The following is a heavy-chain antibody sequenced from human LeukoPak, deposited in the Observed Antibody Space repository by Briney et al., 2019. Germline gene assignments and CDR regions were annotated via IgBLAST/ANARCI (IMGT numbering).Heavy chain of an antibody. V-gene: IGHV1-3*03. CDR3: ARGYCSSTSCYAVDY. D-gene: IGHD2-2*01. CDR1: GYTFTSYA. Sequence: ASVKVSCKASGYTFTSYAMHWVRQAPGQRLEWMGWISAGNGNTKYSQEFQGRVTITRDTSASTAYMELSSLRSEDMAVYYCARGYCSSTSCYAVDYWGQGTLVTVSS. CDR2: ISAGNGNT. J-gene: IGHJ4*02.